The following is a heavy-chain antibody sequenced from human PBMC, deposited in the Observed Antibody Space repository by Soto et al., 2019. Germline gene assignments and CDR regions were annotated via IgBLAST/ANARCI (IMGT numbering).Heavy chain of an antibody. CDR3: ARHRGYCSCCSCPQPYYAMQF. Sequence: PSETLSLTCTVSGGSISSYYWSWIRQPPGKGLEWIGYIYYSGNTNYNPSLKSRVTISVDTSKNQFSLKLSSVTAADTAVYYCARHRGYCSCCSCPQPYYAMQFSGQGTTVTLSS. CDR2: IYYSGNT. V-gene: IGHV4-59*08. D-gene: IGHD2-15*01. CDR1: GGSISSYY. J-gene: IGHJ6*02.